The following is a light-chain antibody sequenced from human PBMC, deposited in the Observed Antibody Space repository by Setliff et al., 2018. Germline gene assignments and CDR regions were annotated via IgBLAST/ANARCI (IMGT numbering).Light chain of an antibody. Sequence: QCALTQPPSVSGSPGQSVTISCTGTSSDVGNYDRVSWYQQAPGTAPKLMIYEVSSRPSGVPDRFSGSKSGNTASLTISGLQADDEADYYCSSYTSRSTDIFGTGTKVTVL. CDR2: EVS. CDR1: SSDVGNYDR. V-gene: IGLV2-18*02. J-gene: IGLJ1*01. CDR3: SSYTSRSTDI.